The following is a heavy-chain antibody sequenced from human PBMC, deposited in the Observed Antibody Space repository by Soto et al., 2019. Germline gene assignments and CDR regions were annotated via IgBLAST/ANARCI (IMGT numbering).Heavy chain of an antibody. CDR2: ISGSGDGT. D-gene: IGHD1-26*01. J-gene: IGHJ4*02. CDR3: AKDRAYSIVGTNTAALDY. CDR1: GFIFSSYV. V-gene: IGHV3-23*01. Sequence: GGSLRLSCAASGFIFSSYVMSWVRQAPGKGLEWVSAISGSGDGTFCAGSVMGRFTISRDNNKKTLYLQMNSLRAEDTAVYYCAKDRAYSIVGTNTAALDYWGQGTLVTVSS.